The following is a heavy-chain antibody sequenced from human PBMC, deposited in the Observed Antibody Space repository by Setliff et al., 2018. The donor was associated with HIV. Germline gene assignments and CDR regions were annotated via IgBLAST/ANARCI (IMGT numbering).Heavy chain of an antibody. Sequence: SETLSLTCAVSGYSIRSSYYWGWIRPPPGKGLEWIGSIYYSGSTYYHPSLQSRVTISLDMSKNQFSLKVKSVTAADTAVYYCARDAHYFDSSGYYSYFYFDYWGQGMLVTVSS. CDR3: ARDAHYFDSSGYYSYFYFDY. V-gene: IGHV4-38-2*02. J-gene: IGHJ4*02. CDR2: IYYSGST. D-gene: IGHD3-22*01. CDR1: GYSIRSSYY.